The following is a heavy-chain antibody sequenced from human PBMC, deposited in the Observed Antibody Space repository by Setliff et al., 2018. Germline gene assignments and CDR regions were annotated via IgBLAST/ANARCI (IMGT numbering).Heavy chain of an antibody. CDR3: ARGLNSVSWTFAY. Sequence: SETLSLTCTVSGDSIYNHFWSWVRQPPGKGLEWIGYIYSTGSTNYNPSLKRRVAISIDTSKNQFSLKVNSVTAADTAIYYCARGLNSVSWTFAYWGQGSLVTVSS. J-gene: IGHJ4*02. CDR2: IYSTGST. D-gene: IGHD2-15*01. CDR1: GDSIYNHF. V-gene: IGHV4-4*08.